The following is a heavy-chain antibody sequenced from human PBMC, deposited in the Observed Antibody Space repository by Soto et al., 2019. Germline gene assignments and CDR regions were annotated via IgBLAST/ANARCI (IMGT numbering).Heavy chain of an antibody. CDR2: INPSSGNT. CDR1: GYTFTSYY. J-gene: IGHJ4*02. Sequence: GASVKVSCKASGYTFTSYYMHWVRQAPGQGLEWMGRINPSSGNTKYPQTFQGRVIIFRDTSVNTFYMDLSSLTSDDTAVYYCARGHAGSFDFWGQGTLVTVSS. D-gene: IGHD3-10*01. CDR3: ARGHAGSFDF. V-gene: IGHV1-46*01.